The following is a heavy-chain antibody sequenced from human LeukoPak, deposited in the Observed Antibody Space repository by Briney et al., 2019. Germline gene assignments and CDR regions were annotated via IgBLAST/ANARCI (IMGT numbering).Heavy chain of an antibody. CDR1: GFTFSSYA. D-gene: IGHD6-13*01. CDR2: ISGSGGST. J-gene: IGHJ4*02. CDR3: AKDSQLVFGYFDY. Sequence: GGSLRLSCAAPGFTFSSYAMSWVRQAPGKGLEWVSAISGSGGSTYYADSVKGRFTISRDNSKNTLYLQMNSLRAEDTAVYYCAKDSQLVFGYFDYWGQGTLVTVSS. V-gene: IGHV3-23*01.